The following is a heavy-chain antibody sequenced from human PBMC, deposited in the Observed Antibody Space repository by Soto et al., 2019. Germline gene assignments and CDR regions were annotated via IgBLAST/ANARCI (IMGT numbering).Heavy chain of an antibody. CDR3: ARESEDLPSNFDY. J-gene: IGHJ4*02. V-gene: IGHV3-21*06. CDR2: ISSTTNYI. Sequence: WGSLRISCASSVFTFTMYSMNWVRQAPGKGLEWVSSISSTTNYIYYGDSMKGRFTISRDNAKNSLYLEMNSLRAEDTAVYYCARESEDLPSNFDYWGQGTMVTVSS. CDR1: VFTFTMYS.